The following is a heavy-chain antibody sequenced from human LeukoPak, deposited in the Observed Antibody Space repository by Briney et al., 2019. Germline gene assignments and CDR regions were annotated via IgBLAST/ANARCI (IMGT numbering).Heavy chain of an antibody. Sequence: GGSLRLSCAASGFTFSSYGMHWVRQAPGKGLKWVAVISYDGSNKYYADSVKGRFTISRDNSKNTLYLQMNSLRAEDTAVYYCARGPPIAAAASDYWGQGTLVTVSS. CDR3: ARGPPIAAAASDY. CDR2: ISYDGSNK. J-gene: IGHJ4*02. D-gene: IGHD6-13*01. V-gene: IGHV3-30*03. CDR1: GFTFSSYG.